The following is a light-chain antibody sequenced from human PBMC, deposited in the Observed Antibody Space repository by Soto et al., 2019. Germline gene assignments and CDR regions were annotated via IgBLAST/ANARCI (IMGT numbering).Light chain of an antibody. CDR2: TAS. Sequence: DIQMTQSPSSLSASVGDRVTITCLASQSIINYLNWYRQKPGKAPKLLIYTASRLESGVPTRFSGSGSGTDFTLTISSLQPEDFAFYYCQQSYSAPLTFGAGTKVDIK. CDR3: QQSYSAPLT. V-gene: IGKV1-39*01. J-gene: IGKJ4*01. CDR1: QSIINY.